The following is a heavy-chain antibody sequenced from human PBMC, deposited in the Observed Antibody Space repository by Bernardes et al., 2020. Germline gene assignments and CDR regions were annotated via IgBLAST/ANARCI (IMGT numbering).Heavy chain of an antibody. CDR2: INWSGGST. Sequence: GGSLRLSCVVYGFTFDDYGMSWVRQAPGKGLEWVSGINWSGGSTGYADSVKGRFTISRDNAKNSLYLQMNSLRAEDTALYHCARGLGGEYSSVAIWGQGTLVTVSS. D-gene: IGHD3-22*01. J-gene: IGHJ4*02. V-gene: IGHV3-20*01. CDR3: ARGLGGEYSSVAI. CDR1: GFTFDDYG.